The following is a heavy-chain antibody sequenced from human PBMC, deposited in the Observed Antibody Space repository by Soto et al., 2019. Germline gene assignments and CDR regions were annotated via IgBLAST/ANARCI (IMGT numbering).Heavy chain of an antibody. J-gene: IGHJ5*02. CDR1: GGSISSYY. CDR3: AXDLRCTNGVCYPFWFDP. CDR2: IYYSGST. V-gene: IGHV4-59*01. Sequence: SETLSLTCTVSGGSISSYYWSWIRQPPGKGLEWIGYIYYSGSTNYNPSLKSRVTISVDTSKNQFSLKLSSVTAADTAVYYCAXDLRCTNGVCYPFWFDPWGQGTLVTVSS. D-gene: IGHD2-8*01.